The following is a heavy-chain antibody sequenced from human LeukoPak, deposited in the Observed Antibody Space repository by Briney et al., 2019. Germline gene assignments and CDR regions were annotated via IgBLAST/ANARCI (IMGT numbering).Heavy chain of an antibody. D-gene: IGHD6-13*01. V-gene: IGHV3-11*01. CDR3: ARDSLIAAAGRGAFDI. J-gene: IGHJ3*02. Sequence: GGSLRLSCAASGFTFSDYYMSWIRQAPGKGLEWVSYISSSGSTIYYADSVKGRFTISRDNAKNPLYLQMNSLRAEDTAVYYCARDSLIAAAGRGAFDIWGQGTMVTVSS. CDR2: ISSSGSTI. CDR1: GFTFSDYY.